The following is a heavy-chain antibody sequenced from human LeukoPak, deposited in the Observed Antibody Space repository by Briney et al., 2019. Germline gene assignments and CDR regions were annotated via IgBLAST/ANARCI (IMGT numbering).Heavy chain of an antibody. D-gene: IGHD4-17*01. J-gene: IGHJ4*02. CDR3: ARDYGDYGGLDY. Sequence: ASVKVSCKASGYTFSAYYIHWVRQAPGQGLEWMGWINPNSGGTNYAQKFQGRVTMTRDTSISTAYMELSRLRSDDTAVYYCARDYGDYGGLDYWGQGTLVTVSS. V-gene: IGHV1-2*02. CDR2: INPNSGGT. CDR1: GYTFSAYY.